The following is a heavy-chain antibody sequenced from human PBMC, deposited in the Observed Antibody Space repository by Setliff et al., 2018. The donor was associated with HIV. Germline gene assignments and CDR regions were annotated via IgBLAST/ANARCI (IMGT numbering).Heavy chain of an antibody. CDR1: GGSMNANH. J-gene: IGHJ4*02. CDR3: ATIKPGGASFDN. D-gene: IGHD3-16*01. CDR2: IHVSGST. V-gene: IGHV4-59*01. Sequence: SETLSLTCTVSGGSMNANHWSWIRQSPGKGPEWIAYIHVSGSTYFNPSLSSRVTISIDTSNNQFSLRLSSVTAADTAVYYCATIKPGGASFDNWGQGTLVTVSS.